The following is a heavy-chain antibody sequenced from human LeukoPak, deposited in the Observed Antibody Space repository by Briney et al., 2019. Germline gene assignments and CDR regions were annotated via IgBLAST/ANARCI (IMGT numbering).Heavy chain of an antibody. CDR3: ARSAVPRRNYFDY. D-gene: IGHD6-6*01. Sequence: GGSLRLSCAASGFTFSDYAMHWVRQAPGKGLEWVAVIWYDGSNKYYADSVKGRFTISRDNSKNTLYLQMNSLRAEDTAVYYCARSAVPRRNYFDYWGQGTLVTVSS. CDR2: IWYDGSNK. J-gene: IGHJ4*02. CDR1: GFTFSDYA. V-gene: IGHV3-33*08.